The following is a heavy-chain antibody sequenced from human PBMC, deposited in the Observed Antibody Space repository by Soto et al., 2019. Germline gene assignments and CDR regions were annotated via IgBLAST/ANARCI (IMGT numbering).Heavy chain of an antibody. V-gene: IGHV3-23*01. CDR2: VSGSGDTS. J-gene: IGHJ6*02. Sequence: PGGSLRLSCAASGFLFSTYAMTWVRQAPGKGLEWVSVVSGSGDTSYDAESVKDRFTISRDNSKNTLYLELNSLSGDDTAVYYCAKVYGSGSRPYYYGMDVCGQGTTVTVSS. D-gene: IGHD2-15*01. CDR3: AKVYGSGSRPYYYGMDV. CDR1: GFLFSTYA.